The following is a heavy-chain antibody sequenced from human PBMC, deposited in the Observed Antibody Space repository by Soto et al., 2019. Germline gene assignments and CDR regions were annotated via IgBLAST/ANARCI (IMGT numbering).Heavy chain of an antibody. D-gene: IGHD5-12*01. J-gene: IGHJ4*02. CDR2: IYHSGST. Sequence: QLQLQESGSGLGKPSQTLSLTCAVSGGSISSGGYSWSWIRQPPGKGLEWIGYIYHSGSTYYNPSLKRRVTISVDRSKNQFSLKLSSVTAADTAVYYCAAGGGLPRYYWCQGTLVTVSS. V-gene: IGHV4-30-2*01. CDR1: GGSISSGGYS. CDR3: AAGGGLPRYY.